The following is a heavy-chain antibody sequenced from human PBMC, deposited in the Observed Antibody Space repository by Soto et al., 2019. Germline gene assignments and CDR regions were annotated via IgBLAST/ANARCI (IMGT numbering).Heavy chain of an antibody. V-gene: IGHV4-34*01. D-gene: IGHD4-17*01. CDR1: GGSFSGYY. Sequence: QVQLQQWGAGLLKPSETLSLTCAVYGGSFSGYYWSWIRQPPGKGLEWIGEINHSGSTNYNPSLKSRVTISADTSKNQFSLKLSSVTAADTAVYYCARRNLADATAPNKLDTVTTRRPPTFFDYWGQGTLVTVSS. CDR3: ARRNLADATAPNKLDTVTTRRPPTFFDY. CDR2: INHSGST. J-gene: IGHJ4*02.